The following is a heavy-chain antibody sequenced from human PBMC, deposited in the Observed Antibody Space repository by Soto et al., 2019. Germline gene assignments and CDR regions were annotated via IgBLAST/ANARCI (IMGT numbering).Heavy chain of an antibody. CDR3: ARTTITGPSPPRGFFDL. CDR1: GGTFSKSG. Sequence: QVQLVQSGAEVKKPGSSVKVSCKASGGTFSKSGISWVRQAPGRCLECRGVIMPTSGRPDYAQKFQGRVIITADESTSTAYMELSGLTSEDTAVYYCARTTITGPSPPRGFFDLWGRGTLVTVSS. CDR2: IMPTSGRP. D-gene: IGHD1-20*01. J-gene: IGHJ2*01. V-gene: IGHV1-69*01.